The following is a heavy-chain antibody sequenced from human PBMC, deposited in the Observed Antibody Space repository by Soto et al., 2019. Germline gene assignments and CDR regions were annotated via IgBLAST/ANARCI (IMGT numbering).Heavy chain of an antibody. Sequence: EVQLLESGGGLVQPGGSLRLSCAASGFTFSNYAMSWVRQAPGKGLEWVSTISGSGGTTYYADSVKGRFTISRDNSKNTPYLQMNNLRAEDMAVYYCAKSSVRGVILWDAFDIWGQGTMVTVSS. CDR3: AKSSVRGVILWDAFDI. D-gene: IGHD3-10*01. V-gene: IGHV3-23*01. CDR1: GFTFSNYA. CDR2: ISGSGGTT. J-gene: IGHJ3*02.